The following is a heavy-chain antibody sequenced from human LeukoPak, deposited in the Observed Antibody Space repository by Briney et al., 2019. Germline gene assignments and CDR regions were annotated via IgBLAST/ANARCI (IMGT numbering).Heavy chain of an antibody. CDR3: AKDRCSNGIGCYYYYMDV. CDR1: GFTFSSYG. Sequence: GGSLRLSCVASGFTFSSYGMHWVRQAPGKGLEWVAYIQNDGSNEQYADSVKGRFSISRDSSKNILYLQMNSLRAEDTAVYYCAKDRCSNGIGCYYYYMDVWGKGTTVTISS. J-gene: IGHJ6*03. V-gene: IGHV3-30*02. D-gene: IGHD2-8*01. CDR2: IQNDGSNE.